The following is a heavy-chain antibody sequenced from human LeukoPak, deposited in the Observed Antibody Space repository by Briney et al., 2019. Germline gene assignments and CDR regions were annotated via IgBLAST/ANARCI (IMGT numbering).Heavy chain of an antibody. CDR2: IYYSGST. V-gene: IGHV4-59*08. J-gene: IGHJ4*02. CDR3: ARHGRYCSSTSCYLDY. D-gene: IGHD2-2*01. CDR1: GGSISSYY. Sequence: PSETLSLTCTVSGGSISSYYWSWIRHPPGKGLEWIGYIYYSGSTNYNPSLKSRVTISVDTSKNQFSLKLSSVTAADTAVYYCARHGRYCSSTSCYLDYWGQGTLVTVSS.